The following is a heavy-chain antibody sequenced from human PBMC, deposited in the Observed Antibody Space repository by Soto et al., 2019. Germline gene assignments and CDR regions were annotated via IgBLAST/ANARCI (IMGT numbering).Heavy chain of an antibody. J-gene: IGHJ6*03. CDR3: AREGGSGSYPDYYYYYMDV. CDR1: GGSISSGGYY. D-gene: IGHD3-10*01. Sequence: QVQLQESGPGLVKPSQTLSLTCTVSGGSISSGGYYWSWIRQHPGKGLEWIGYIYYSGSTYYNPSLKSRVTIPVDTSKNQFSLKLSSVTAADTAVYYCAREGGSGSYPDYYYYYMDVWGKGTTVTVSS. V-gene: IGHV4-31*03. CDR2: IYYSGST.